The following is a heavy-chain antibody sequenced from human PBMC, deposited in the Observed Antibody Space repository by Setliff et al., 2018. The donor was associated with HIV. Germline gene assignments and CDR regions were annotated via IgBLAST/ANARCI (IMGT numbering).Heavy chain of an antibody. D-gene: IGHD6-25*01. Sequence: SVKVSCKASGGTFSSYGISWVRQAPGQGLEWIGEIIPVFGIIDYGRRFLCRVTMTADKSTSTAYMELSSLTSEDLAVYYCARGASGGPLYFLGQGTMVTVSS. J-gene: IGHJ4*02. V-gene: IGHV1-69*10. CDR2: IIPVFGII. CDR1: GGTFSSYG. CDR3: ARGASGGPLYF.